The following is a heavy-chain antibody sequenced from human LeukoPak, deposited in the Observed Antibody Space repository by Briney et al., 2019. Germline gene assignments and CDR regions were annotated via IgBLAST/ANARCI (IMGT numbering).Heavy chain of an antibody. D-gene: IGHD6-13*01. CDR3: ASTSIAAAGTESDY. J-gene: IGHJ4*02. Sequence: SETLSFTCTVSGYSISSGYYWGWIRQPPGKGLEWIGSIYHSGSTYYNPSLKSRVTISVDTSKNQFSLKLSSVTAADTAVYYCASTSIAAAGTESDYWGQGTLVTVSS. CDR2: IYHSGST. V-gene: IGHV4-38-2*02. CDR1: GYSISSGYY.